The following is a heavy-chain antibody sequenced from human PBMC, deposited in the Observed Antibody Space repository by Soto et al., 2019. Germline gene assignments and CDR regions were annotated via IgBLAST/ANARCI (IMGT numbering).Heavy chain of an antibody. CDR2: ISWDSGST. V-gene: IGHV3-43*01. J-gene: IGHJ4*02. CDR1: GFTFDDYT. CDR3: ARGVYYFDY. Sequence: PGGSLRLSCAASGFTFDDYTMHWVRQAPGKGLEWVSLISWDSGSTYYADSVKGRFTISRDNTKNSLYLQMNSLRAEDTALYYCARGVYYFDYWGQGTLVTVSS.